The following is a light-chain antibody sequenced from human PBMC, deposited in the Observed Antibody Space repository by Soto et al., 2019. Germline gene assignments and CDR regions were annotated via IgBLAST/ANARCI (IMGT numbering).Light chain of an antibody. Sequence: QSALTQPRSVSGSPGQSVTISCTGTNSDVGAYTFVSWYQQLPGKAPKLIISAVSYRPSGVPDRFSGSKSGSTASLTISGLQAEDEADYYCFSYTASDMWVFGGGTKVTVL. CDR3: FSYTASDMWV. V-gene: IGLV2-11*01. CDR2: AVS. CDR1: NSDVGAYTF. J-gene: IGLJ3*02.